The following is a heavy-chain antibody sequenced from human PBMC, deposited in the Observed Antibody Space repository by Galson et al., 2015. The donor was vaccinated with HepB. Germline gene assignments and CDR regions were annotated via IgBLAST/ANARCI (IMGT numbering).Heavy chain of an antibody. J-gene: IGHJ4*02. CDR2: IYYSGST. Sequence: LSLTCPVSGGSISSGDYYWSGIRQHPGKGLEWIGYIYYSGSTYYKPSLKSRVTISVDTSQNQFSLELSSVTAADTAVYYCARVGVSARGVVRGVIGYWVQGSLVTVSS. D-gene: IGHD3-10*01. CDR3: ARVGVSARGVVRGVIGY. CDR1: GGSISSGDYY. V-gene: IGHV4-31*03.